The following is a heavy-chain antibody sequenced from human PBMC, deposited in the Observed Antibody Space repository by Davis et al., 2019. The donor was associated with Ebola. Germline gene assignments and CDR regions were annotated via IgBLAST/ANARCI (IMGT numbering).Heavy chain of an antibody. CDR3: AGINPGGYYYGMDV. D-gene: IGHD3-16*01. J-gene: IGHJ6*02. CDR1: GFTFGDYA. CDR2: IYSGGST. V-gene: IGHV3-53*04. Sequence: GESLKISCTASGFTFGDYAMSWVRQAPGKGLEWVSVIYSGGSTYYADSVKGRFTISRHNSKNTLYLQMNSLRAEDTAVYYCAGINPGGYYYGMDVWGQGTTVTVSS.